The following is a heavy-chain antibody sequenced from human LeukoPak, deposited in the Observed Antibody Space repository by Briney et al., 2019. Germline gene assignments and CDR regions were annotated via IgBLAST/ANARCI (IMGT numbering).Heavy chain of an antibody. J-gene: IGHJ4*02. D-gene: IGHD3-22*01. V-gene: IGHV4-59*01. CDR2: IYYSGST. Sequence: SETLSLTCTVSGGSISSYYWSWIRQPPGKGLEWIGYIYYSGSTNYNPSLKSRVTISVDTSKNQFSLKLSSVTAADTAVYYCARGDNYYDSSGYFYWGQGTLVTVS. CDR3: ARGDNYYDSSGYFY. CDR1: GGSISSYY.